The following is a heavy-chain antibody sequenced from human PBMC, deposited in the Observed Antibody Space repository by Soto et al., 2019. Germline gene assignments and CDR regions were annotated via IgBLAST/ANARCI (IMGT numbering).Heavy chain of an antibody. CDR2: ISGSGGST. V-gene: IGHV3-23*01. CDR3: AKSDSNYVSYYYYYMDV. D-gene: IGHD4-4*01. CDR1: GFTFSSYA. Sequence: GGSLRLSCAASGFTFSSYAMSWVRQAPGKGLEWVSAISGSGGSTYYADSVKGRFTISRDNSKNTLYLQMNSLRAEDTAVYYCAKSDSNYVSYYYYYMDVWGKGTTVTVSS. J-gene: IGHJ6*03.